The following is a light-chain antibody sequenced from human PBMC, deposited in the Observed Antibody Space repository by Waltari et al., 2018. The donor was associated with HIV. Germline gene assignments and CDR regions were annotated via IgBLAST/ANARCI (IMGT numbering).Light chain of an antibody. Sequence: DIVMTLSAESLHVSLGERDTSNCKSSQNVLYNSNDKNLVAWNQQKPGQSPKLLIYWASTRDTGIPDRFSGSGSGTDFTLTISSLQAEDSAVYYCQQYFSRPWTFGQGTKVEIK. CDR1: QNVLYNSNDKNL. J-gene: IGKJ1*01. V-gene: IGKV4-1*01. CDR3: QQYFSRPWT. CDR2: WAS.